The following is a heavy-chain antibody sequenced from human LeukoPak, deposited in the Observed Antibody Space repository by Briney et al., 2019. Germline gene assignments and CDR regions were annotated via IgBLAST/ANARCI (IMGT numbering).Heavy chain of an antibody. CDR3: AKTSYYYDSSGYYNFDY. V-gene: IGHV3-23*01. CDR2: ISGSGGST. CDR1: GFTFSSYE. J-gene: IGHJ4*02. Sequence: GGSLRLSCAASGFTFSSYEMNWVRQAPGKGLEWVSAISGSGGSTYYADSVKGRFTISRDNSKNTLYLQMNSLRAEDTAVYYCAKTSYYYDSSGYYNFDYWGQGTLVTVSS. D-gene: IGHD3-22*01.